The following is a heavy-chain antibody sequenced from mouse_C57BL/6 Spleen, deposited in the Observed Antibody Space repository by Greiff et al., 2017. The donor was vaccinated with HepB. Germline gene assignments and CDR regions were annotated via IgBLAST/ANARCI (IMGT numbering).Heavy chain of an antibody. CDR2: IYPGDGDT. J-gene: IGHJ1*03. CDR1: GYAFSSYW. D-gene: IGHD1-1*01. CDR3: ARRNYYGSRGYFDV. V-gene: IGHV1-80*01. Sequence: QVQLQQSGAELVKPGASVKISCKASGYAFSSYWMNWVKQRPGKGLEWIGQIYPGDGDTTYNGKFKGKATLTADKSSSTAYMQLSSLTSEDSAVYFCARRNYYGSRGYFDVWGTGTTVTVSS.